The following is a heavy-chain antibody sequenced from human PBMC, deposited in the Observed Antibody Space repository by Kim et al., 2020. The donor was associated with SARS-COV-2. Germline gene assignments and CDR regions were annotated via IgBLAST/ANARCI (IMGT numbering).Heavy chain of an antibody. J-gene: IGHJ4*02. D-gene: IGHD4-17*01. CDR2: ST. V-gene: IGHV4-39*01. CDR3: ARGYGDYVDY. Sequence: STYYNPSLKSRVTISVDTSKNQFSLKLSSVTAADTAVYYCARGYGDYVDYWGQGTLVTVSS.